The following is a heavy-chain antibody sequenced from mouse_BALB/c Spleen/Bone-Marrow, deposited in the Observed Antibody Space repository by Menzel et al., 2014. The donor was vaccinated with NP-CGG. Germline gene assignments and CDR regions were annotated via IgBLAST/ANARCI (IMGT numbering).Heavy chain of an antibody. CDR2: IDPSDSET. J-gene: IGHJ1*01. CDR3: ARSHGYYPYWYFDV. Sequence: QVQLQQSGAELVKPGAPVKLSCKASGYTFTSYWMNWVKQRPGRGLERIGRIDPSDSETHYNQKFKDKATLTVDKSSSTAYIQLSSLTSEDSAVYYCARSHGYYPYWYFDVWGAGTTVTVSS. V-gene: IGHV1-69*02. D-gene: IGHD2-3*01. CDR1: GYTFTSYW.